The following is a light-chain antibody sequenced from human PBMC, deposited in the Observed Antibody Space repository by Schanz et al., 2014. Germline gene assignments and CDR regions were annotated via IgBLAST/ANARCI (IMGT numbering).Light chain of an antibody. V-gene: IGKV3-20*01. J-gene: IGKJ5*01. CDR3: QQYGSSPLT. Sequence: EIVLTQSPGTLSLSPGETATLSCRASETVNGRFLAWYQQKPGQAPRLLIYGASSRATGIPDRFSGSGSGTDFTLTISRLEPEDFAVYYCQQYGSSPLTFGQGTRLDIK. CDR2: GAS. CDR1: ETVNGRF.